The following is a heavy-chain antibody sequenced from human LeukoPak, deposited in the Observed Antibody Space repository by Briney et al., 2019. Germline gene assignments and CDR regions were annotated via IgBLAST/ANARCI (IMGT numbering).Heavy chain of an antibody. J-gene: IGHJ3*02. CDR2: ISSSGSTI. CDR1: GFTFSSYE. Sequence: GGSLRLSCAASGFTFSSYEMNWVRQAPGKGLEWDSYISSSGSTIYYADSVKGRFTISRDNAKNSLYLQMNSLRAEDTAVYYCARGTVVPAALDAFDIWGQGTMVTVSS. D-gene: IGHD2-2*01. V-gene: IGHV3-48*03. CDR3: ARGTVVPAALDAFDI.